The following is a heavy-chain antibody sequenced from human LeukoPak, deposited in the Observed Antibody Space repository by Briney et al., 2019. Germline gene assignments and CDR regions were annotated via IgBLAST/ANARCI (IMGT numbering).Heavy chain of an antibody. J-gene: IGHJ4*02. V-gene: IGHV3-21*01. CDR1: GFTFSSYS. Sequence: GGSLRLSCAASGFTFSSYSMNWVRQAPGKGLEWVSSISSSSTYIYYADSVKGRFTISRDNAKNSLYLQMSSLRAGDTAVFYCALSGYSYGYLVYWGQGTLVTVSS. D-gene: IGHD5-18*01. CDR2: ISSSSTYI. CDR3: ALSGYSYGYLVY.